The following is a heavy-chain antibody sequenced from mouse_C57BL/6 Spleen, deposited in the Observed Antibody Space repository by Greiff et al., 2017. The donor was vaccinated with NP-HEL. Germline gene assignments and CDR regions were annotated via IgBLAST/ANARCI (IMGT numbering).Heavy chain of an antibody. V-gene: IGHV1-72*01. D-gene: IGHD2-4*01. CDR3: ARSLSTMIKGWYFDV. Sequence: QVQLQQPGAELVKPGASVKLSCKASGYTFTSYWMHWVKQRPGRGLEWIGRIDPNSGGTKYNEKFKSKATLTVDKPSSTAYMQLSSLTSEDSAVYYCARSLSTMIKGWYFDVWGTGTTVTVSS. CDR2: IDPNSGGT. CDR1: GYTFTSYW. J-gene: IGHJ1*03.